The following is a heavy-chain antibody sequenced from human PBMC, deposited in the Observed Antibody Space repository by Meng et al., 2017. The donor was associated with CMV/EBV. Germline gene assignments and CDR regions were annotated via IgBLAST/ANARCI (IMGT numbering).Heavy chain of an antibody. J-gene: IGHJ6*02. CDR1: GFTVSSNY. CDR2: IYSGGST. Sequence: GESLKISCAASGFTVSSNYMSWVRQAPGKGLEWVSVIYSGGSTYYADSVKGRFTISRDNAKNSLYLQMNSLRAEDTAVYYCARDGIVVVVAATSYYGMDVWGQGTTVTVSS. D-gene: IGHD2-15*01. V-gene: IGHV3-66*01. CDR3: ARDGIVVVVAATSYYGMDV.